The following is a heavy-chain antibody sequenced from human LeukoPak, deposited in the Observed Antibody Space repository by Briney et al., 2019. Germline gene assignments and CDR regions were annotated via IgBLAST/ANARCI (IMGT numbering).Heavy chain of an antibody. CDR2: IYYSGST. V-gene: IGHV4-31*03. J-gene: IGHJ6*03. D-gene: IGHD3-3*01. CDR1: GGSISSGGYY. Sequence: SETLSLTCTVSGGSISSGGYYWSWIRQHPGKGLEWIGYIYYSGSTYYNPSLKSRVTISVDTSKNQFSLKLSSVTAADTAVYYCARCFLPDFWSGYSPFSYYYYMDVWGKGTTVTVSS. CDR3: ARCFLPDFWSGYSPFSYYYYMDV.